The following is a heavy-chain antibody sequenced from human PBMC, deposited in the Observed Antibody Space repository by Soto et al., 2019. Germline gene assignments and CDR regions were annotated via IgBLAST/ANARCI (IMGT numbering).Heavy chain of an antibody. CDR2: ISGSGGST. V-gene: IGHV3-23*01. CDR3: AKDPRITIFGVVIIPPYGMDV. Sequence: LRLSCAASGFTFSSYAMSWVRQAPGKGLEWVSAISGSGGSTYYADSVKGRFTISRDNSKNTLYLQMNSLRAEDTAVYYCAKDPRITIFGVVIIPPYGMDVWGQGTTVTVSS. J-gene: IGHJ6*02. CDR1: GFTFSSYA. D-gene: IGHD3-3*01.